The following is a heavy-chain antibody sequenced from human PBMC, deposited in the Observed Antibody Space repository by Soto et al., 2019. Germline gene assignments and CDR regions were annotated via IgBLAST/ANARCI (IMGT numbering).Heavy chain of an antibody. D-gene: IGHD3-3*01. CDR2: IYYSGST. CDR3: ARDQLVLRFLEWLPEYYYYGMDV. Sequence: SETLSLTCTVSGGSVSSGSYYWSWIRQPPGKGLEWIGYIYYSGSTNYNPSLKSRVTISVDTSKNQFSLKLSSVTAADTAVYYCARDQLVLRFLEWLPEYYYYGMDVWGQGTTVTVSS. CDR1: GGSVSSGSYY. V-gene: IGHV4-61*01. J-gene: IGHJ6*02.